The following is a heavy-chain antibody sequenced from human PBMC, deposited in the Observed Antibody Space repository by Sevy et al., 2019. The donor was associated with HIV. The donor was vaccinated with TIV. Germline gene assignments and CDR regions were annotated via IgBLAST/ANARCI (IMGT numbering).Heavy chain of an antibody. V-gene: IGHV4-59*08. CDR2: IYYSGST. CDR1: GXXISSYY. Sequence: SETLSLTCTVSGXXISSYYWSWIRQPPGKGLEWIGYIYYSGSTNYNPSLKSRVTISVDTSKNQFSLKLSSVTAADTAVYYCARQVGDIVVAYXDXWGQGTLVTVSS. CDR3: ARQVGDIVVAYXDX. J-gene: IGHJ4*02. D-gene: IGHD2-15*01.